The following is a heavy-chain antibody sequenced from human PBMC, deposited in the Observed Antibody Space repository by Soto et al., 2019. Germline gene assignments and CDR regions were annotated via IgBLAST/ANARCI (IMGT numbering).Heavy chain of an antibody. Sequence: PSQTLSLTCAISGDSVSSNSAAWNWIRQSPSRGLEWLGRTYYRSKWYNDYAVSVKSRITINPDTSKNQFSLQLNSVTPEDTAVYYCARGGYSSGWASYYHGMDVWGQGTAVTVSS. CDR2: TYYRSKWYN. CDR3: ARGGYSSGWASYYHGMDV. D-gene: IGHD6-19*01. V-gene: IGHV6-1*01. J-gene: IGHJ6*02. CDR1: GDSVSSNSAA.